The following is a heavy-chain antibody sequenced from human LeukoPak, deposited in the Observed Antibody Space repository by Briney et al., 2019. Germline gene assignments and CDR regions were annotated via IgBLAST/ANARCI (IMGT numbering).Heavy chain of an antibody. CDR2: ISNDGSKK. CDR1: GFTFSSYA. V-gene: IGHV3-30*09. Sequence: PGGSLRLSCAASGFTFSSYALHWVRQAPGKGLEWVAVISNDGSKKDYADSVKGRFAISRDNAKNSLYLQMNSLRAEDTAVYYCARVPAGVIGMKDAFDIWGQGTMVTVSS. CDR3: ARVPAGVIGMKDAFDI. D-gene: IGHD3-16*02. J-gene: IGHJ3*02.